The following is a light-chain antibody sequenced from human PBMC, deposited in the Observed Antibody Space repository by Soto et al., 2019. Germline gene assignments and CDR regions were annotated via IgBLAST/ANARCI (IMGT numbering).Light chain of an antibody. CDR2: AAS. V-gene: IGKV1D-16*01. Sequence: DVQMTQSPSSLSASVGDRVTITCRASQDINSYLAWYQQKPGNAPKSLIYAASSLQTGVPSRFSRSESWTDFTLTISNLEPEDSATYYCQQYNIYPLTFGGGTKVEIK. CDR1: QDINSY. CDR3: QQYNIYPLT. J-gene: IGKJ4*01.